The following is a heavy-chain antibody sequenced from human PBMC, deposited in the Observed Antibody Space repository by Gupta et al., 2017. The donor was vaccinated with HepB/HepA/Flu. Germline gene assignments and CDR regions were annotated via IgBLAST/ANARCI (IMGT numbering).Heavy chain of an antibody. V-gene: IGHV4-4*02. Sequence: VQLPESGPGLVQPSGTLPLTCAVSGGSISRSNWWSWVRQPPGKGLEWIGEIYQSGSTNYNPSLKSRVTISVDKSKNQFSLKLSSVTAADTAVYYCARETPPTMVRGVKVAFDIWGQGTMGTGSS. CDR2: IYQSGST. CDR3: ARETPPTMVRGVKVAFDI. J-gene: IGHJ3*02. CDR1: GGSISRSNW. D-gene: IGHD3-10*01.